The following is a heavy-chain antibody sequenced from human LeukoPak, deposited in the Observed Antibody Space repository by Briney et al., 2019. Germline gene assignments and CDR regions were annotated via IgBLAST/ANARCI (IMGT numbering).Heavy chain of an antibody. CDR1: GFTVSSNY. V-gene: IGHV3-66*02. J-gene: IGHJ4*02. CDR2: IYSGGST. D-gene: IGHD3-22*01. CDR3: ARDTGINGYYYDSSGAYFDY. Sequence: GGSLRLSCAASGFTVSSNYMSWVRQAPGKGLEWVSVIYSGGSTYCADSVKGRFTISRDNSKNTLYLQMNSLRAEDTAVYYCARDTGINGYYYDSSGAYFDYWGQGTLVTVSS.